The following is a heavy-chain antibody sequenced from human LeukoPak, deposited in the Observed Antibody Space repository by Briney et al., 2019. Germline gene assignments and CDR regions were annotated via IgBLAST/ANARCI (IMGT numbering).Heavy chain of an antibody. J-gene: IGHJ6*02. Sequence: GASVKVSCKASGYTFTSYGISWVRQAPGQGLECMGWISAYNGNTNYAQELQGRVTMTTDTSTSTAYMELRSLRPDDTAVYYCAREYPYYDILTDRGMDYYYGMDVWGQGTTVTVSS. CDR2: ISAYNGNT. D-gene: IGHD3-9*01. CDR1: GYTFTSYG. CDR3: AREYPYYDILTDRGMDYYYGMDV. V-gene: IGHV1-18*01.